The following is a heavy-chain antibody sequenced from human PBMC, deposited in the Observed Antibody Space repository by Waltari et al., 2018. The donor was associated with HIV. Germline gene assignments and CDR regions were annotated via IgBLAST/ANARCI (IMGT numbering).Heavy chain of an antibody. Sequence: QVQLMESGGGVVQPGGSLRLSCAASGLTVRNTAMDWVRPAPGGGREWVAFVQTDGSNENYADSVKCRFTISKDNSRNTLYLQMSTLRVEDTAVYYCARGVDYGMDVWGQGTTVTVSS. CDR3: ARGVDYGMDV. V-gene: IGHV3-30*02. CDR2: VQTDGSNE. J-gene: IGHJ6*02. CDR1: GLTVRNTA.